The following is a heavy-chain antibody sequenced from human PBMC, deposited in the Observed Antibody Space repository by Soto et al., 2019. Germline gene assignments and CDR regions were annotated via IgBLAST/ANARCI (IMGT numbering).Heavy chain of an antibody. CDR3: ARVESGYYYYYCMDD. CDR1: GGPFSGYY. V-gene: IGHV4-34*01. D-gene: IGHD5-12*01. J-gene: IGHJ6*02. Sequence: PANLSPTCAVSGGPFSGYYWSCIRQLPGKGLEWIGEINHRRSTNYTPTVKSGVTISVETCKNQFSLKLSSVTGEDTAVYYCARVESGYYYYYCMDDGGQGTTVAVSS. CDR2: INHRRST.